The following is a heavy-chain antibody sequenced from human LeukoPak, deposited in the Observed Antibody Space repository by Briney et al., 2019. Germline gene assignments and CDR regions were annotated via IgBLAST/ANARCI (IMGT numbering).Heavy chain of an antibody. J-gene: IGHJ3*02. CDR1: GFTFSSYG. D-gene: IGHD3-10*01. CDR2: ISYDGSNK. CDR3: AKDLLLWFGELSSGAFDI. V-gene: IGHV3-30*18. Sequence: GGSLRLSCAASGFTFSSYGMHWVRQAPGKGLEWVAVISYDGSNKYYADSVKGRFTISRDNSKNTLYLQMNSLRAEDTAVYYCAKDLLLWFGELSSGAFDIWGQGTMVTVSS.